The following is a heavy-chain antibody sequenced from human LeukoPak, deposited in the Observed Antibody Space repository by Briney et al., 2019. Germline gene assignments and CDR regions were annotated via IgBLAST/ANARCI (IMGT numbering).Heavy chain of an antibody. CDR3: ARGQTTVTLFTYYYGMDV. J-gene: IGHJ6*02. CDR1: GFSFRTYW. V-gene: IGHV3-7*04. CDR2: INGDATTT. Sequence: GGSLRLSCAASGFSFRTYWLGWVRQAPGKGLEWVANINGDATTTNYVDSVKGRFTISRDNAKKSLYLQMNSLRADDTAVYYCARGQTTVTLFTYYYGMDVWGQGTTVTVSS. D-gene: IGHD4-17*01.